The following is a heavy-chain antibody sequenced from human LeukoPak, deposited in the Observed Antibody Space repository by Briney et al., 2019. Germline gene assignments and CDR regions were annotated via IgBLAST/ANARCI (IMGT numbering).Heavy chain of an antibody. Sequence: TGGSLRLSCAASGFTFSSYGMHWVRQAPGKGLEWVANMNEDGSAKHYVDSVKGRFTISRDNAKNSLYLQMNSLRVEDTAVYYCARHLHWGWDYWGQGALVTVSS. CDR1: GFTFSSYG. J-gene: IGHJ4*02. V-gene: IGHV3-7*03. D-gene: IGHD7-27*01. CDR3: ARHLHWGWDY. CDR2: MNEDGSAK.